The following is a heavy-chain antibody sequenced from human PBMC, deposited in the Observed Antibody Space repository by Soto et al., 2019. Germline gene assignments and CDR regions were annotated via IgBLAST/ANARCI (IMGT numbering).Heavy chain of an antibody. D-gene: IGHD3-22*01. Sequence: GASLKISCKGSGYSFTSYWISWVRQMPGKGLEWMGRIDPIDSYTNYSPSFHGHVTMSVDRSTSTAYLQWGSLKASNTAMYYCVRVPIGHSDDSGYSDSWGQGTQVTVSS. J-gene: IGHJ5*01. CDR3: VRVPIGHSDDSGYSDS. V-gene: IGHV5-10-1*01. CDR1: GYSFTSYW. CDR2: IDPIDSYT.